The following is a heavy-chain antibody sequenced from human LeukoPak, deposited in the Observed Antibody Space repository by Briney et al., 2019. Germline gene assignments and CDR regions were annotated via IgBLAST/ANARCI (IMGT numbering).Heavy chain of an antibody. CDR1: GXSFSGYY. V-gene: IGHV4-34*01. Sequence: PSETLSPTCAVYGXSFSGYYWSWIRQPPGKGLEWIVEINHSGSTNYNPSLKSRVTISVDTSKNQFSLKLSSVTAADTAVYYCASLVFTRNGSGSPKDYWGQGTLVTVSS. CDR2: INHSGST. D-gene: IGHD3-10*01. CDR3: ASLVFTRNGSGSPKDY. J-gene: IGHJ4*02.